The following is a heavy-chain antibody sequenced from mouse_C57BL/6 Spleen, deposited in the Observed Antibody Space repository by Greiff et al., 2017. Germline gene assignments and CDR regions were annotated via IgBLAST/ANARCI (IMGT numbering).Heavy chain of an antibody. CDR3: ARGSTTVVGDAMDY. J-gene: IGHJ4*01. V-gene: IGHV2-9-1*01. CDR2: IWTGGGT. Sequence: VQGVESGPGLVAPSQSLSITCTVSGFSLTSYAISWVRQPPGKGLEWLGVIWTGGGTNYNSALKSRLSISKDNSKSQVFLKMNSLQTDDTARYYGARGSTTVVGDAMDYWGQGTSVTVSS. CDR1: GFSLTSYA. D-gene: IGHD1-1*01.